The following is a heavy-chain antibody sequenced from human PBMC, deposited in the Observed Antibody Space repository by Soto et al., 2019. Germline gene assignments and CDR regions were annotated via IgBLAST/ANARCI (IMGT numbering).Heavy chain of an antibody. CDR3: ARSIVVVPAAFEPQNWCDP. J-gene: IGHJ5*02. Sequence: QVQLVQSGAEVKKPGSSVKVSCKASGGTFSSYAISWVRQAPGQGLEWMGGIIPIFGTANYAQKFQGRVTITADESTSTAYMELSSLRSEDTAVYYCARSIVVVPAAFEPQNWCDPWGQGTLVTVSS. CDR1: GGTFSSYA. D-gene: IGHD2-2*01. CDR2: IIPIFGTA. V-gene: IGHV1-69*01.